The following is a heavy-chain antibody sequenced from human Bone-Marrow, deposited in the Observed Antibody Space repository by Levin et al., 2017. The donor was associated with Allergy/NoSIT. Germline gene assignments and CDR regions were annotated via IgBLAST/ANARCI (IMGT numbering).Heavy chain of an antibody. CDR3: ARGRGRWFGDLGVFFDP. CDR1: GGSFSGYY. Sequence: SETLSLTCAVYGGSFSGYYWSWIRQPPGKGLEWIGEINHSGSTNYNPSLKSRVTISVDTSKNQFSLKLSSVTAADTAVYYCARGRGRWFGDLGVFFDPWGQGTLVTVSS. CDR2: INHSGST. V-gene: IGHV4-34*01. D-gene: IGHD3-10*01. J-gene: IGHJ5*02.